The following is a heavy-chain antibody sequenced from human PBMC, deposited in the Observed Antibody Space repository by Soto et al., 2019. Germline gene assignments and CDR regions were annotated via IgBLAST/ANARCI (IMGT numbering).Heavy chain of an antibody. Sequence: QAQLVQSGAEVKKPGASVKVSCKASGYTFTSYDINWVRQAPGQGLEWLGWMDPNSGSTGYAQNFQGRVTMTRNISINTAHMERSSLRSEDTAVYYCARERKFDFWRKGLDVWGQGTTVTVSS. CDR3: ARERKFDFWRKGLDV. CDR1: GYTFTSYD. J-gene: IGHJ6*02. V-gene: IGHV1-8*01. D-gene: IGHD3-3*01. CDR2: MDPNSGST.